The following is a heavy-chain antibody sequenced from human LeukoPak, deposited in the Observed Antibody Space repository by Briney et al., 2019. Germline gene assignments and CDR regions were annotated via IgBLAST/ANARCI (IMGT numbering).Heavy chain of an antibody. CDR2: IYTSRST. Sequence: ETLSLTCTVSGGSISSYYWSWIRQPAGKGLEWIGRIYTSRSTNYNPSLKSRVTMLVDASKNQFSLKLSSVTAADTSLYYCARDRGSYGLAYWGQGTLVTVSS. V-gene: IGHV4-4*07. J-gene: IGHJ4*02. CDR1: GGSISSYY. CDR3: ARDRGSYGLAY. D-gene: IGHD1-26*01.